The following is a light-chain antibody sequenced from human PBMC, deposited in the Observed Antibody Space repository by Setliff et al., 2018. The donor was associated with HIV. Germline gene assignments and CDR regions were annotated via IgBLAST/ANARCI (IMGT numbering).Light chain of an antibody. Sequence: QSVLTQPASVSGSPGQSITISCTGTSNDVGRYDLVSWYQQHPARAPKLIIYQATRRPSGVSNRFSGSKSGNVASLTISGLQAEDGADYYCSSYGGNNNKVFGTGTKVTVL. CDR2: QAT. CDR1: SNDVGRYDL. V-gene: IGLV2-14*02. J-gene: IGLJ1*01. CDR3: SSYGGNNNKV.